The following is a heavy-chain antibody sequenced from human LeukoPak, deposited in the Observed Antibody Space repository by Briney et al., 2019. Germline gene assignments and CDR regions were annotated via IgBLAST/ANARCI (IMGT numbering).Heavy chain of an antibody. CDR1: GXSISSYY. Sequence: SETLSLTCTVSGXSISSYYGSWIRQPPGKGLEWIGYIYHSGSTNYNPSLKSRVTISVDTSKNQFSLNLSSVTAADTVVYYCARRAYSSGCYWFDPWGQGTLVTVSS. D-gene: IGHD6-19*01. J-gene: IGHJ5*02. CDR3: ARRAYSSGCYWFDP. V-gene: IGHV4-59*08. CDR2: IYHSGST.